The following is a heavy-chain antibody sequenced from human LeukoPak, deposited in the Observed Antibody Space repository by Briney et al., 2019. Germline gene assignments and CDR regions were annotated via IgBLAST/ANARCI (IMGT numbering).Heavy chain of an antibody. CDR3: ARVGMATTKGLSFDY. CDR1: GGSISSYY. CDR2: IYYSGST. Sequence: SETLSLTCTVSGGSISSYYWSWIRQPPGKGLEWIGYIYYSGSTNYNPSLKSRATISVDTSKNQFSLKLSSVTAADTAVYYCARVGMATTKGLSFDYWGQGTLVTVSS. J-gene: IGHJ4*02. D-gene: IGHD5-24*01. V-gene: IGHV4-59*01.